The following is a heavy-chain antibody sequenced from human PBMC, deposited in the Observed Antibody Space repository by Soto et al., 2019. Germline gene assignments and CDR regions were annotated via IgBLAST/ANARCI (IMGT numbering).Heavy chain of an antibody. CDR3: RIYYYYYGMDV. V-gene: IGHV4-34*01. Sequence: QVQLQQWGAGLLKPSETLSLTRAVYGGSFSGYYWSWIRQPPGKGLEWIGEINHSGSTNYNPSLKSRVTISVDTSKNQFSLKLSSVTAADTAVYYCRIYYYYYGMDVWGQGTTVTVSS. CDR1: GGSFSGYY. CDR2: INHSGST. J-gene: IGHJ6*02.